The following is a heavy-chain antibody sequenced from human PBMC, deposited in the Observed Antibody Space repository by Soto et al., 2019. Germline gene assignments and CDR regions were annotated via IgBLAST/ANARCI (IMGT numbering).Heavy chain of an antibody. CDR2: IYYSGNT. CDR1: TGSISSSSSY. J-gene: IGHJ4*02. D-gene: IGHD4-17*01. Sequence: QLQLQESGPGLVKPSETLSLTCTVSTGSISSSSSYWGWIRQPPGKGLEWIGSIYYSGNTYYNPSLKSRVTIYIDSSMTQCFLKLNSVTTADTAVYYCGAQDYGDKGYYFETWGQGTLVTVSS. V-gene: IGHV4-39*01. CDR3: GAQDYGDKGYYFET.